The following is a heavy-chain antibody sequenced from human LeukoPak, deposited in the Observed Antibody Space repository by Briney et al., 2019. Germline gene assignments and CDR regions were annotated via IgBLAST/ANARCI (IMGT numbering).Heavy chain of an antibody. CDR2: IYYSGST. J-gene: IGHJ4*02. CDR1: GGSISSSSYY. D-gene: IGHD3-3*01. Sequence: SETLSLTCTVSGGSISSSSYYWGWIRQPPGKGLEWIGSIYYSGSTYYNPSLKSRVTISVDTPKNQFSLKLSSVTAADTAVYYCARSYYDFWTRGSVNNYFDYWGQGTLVTVSS. CDR3: ARSYYDFWTRGSVNNYFDY. V-gene: IGHV4-39*01.